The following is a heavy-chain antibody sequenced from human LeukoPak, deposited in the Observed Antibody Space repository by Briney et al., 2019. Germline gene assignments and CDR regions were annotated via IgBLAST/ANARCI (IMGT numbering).Heavy chain of an antibody. J-gene: IGHJ3*02. CDR2: TSRSSGA. D-gene: IGHD2-2*03. Sequence: QPGGSLRLSCVGSGFTFSAYDMQWVRQAPGKGLDWVSGTSRSSGAHYTDSVKGRFTISRDNSKDTLYLQMDILRAEDTAVYYCAQGGYFAFNMWGQGTMVTVSS. CDR3: AQGGYFAFNM. V-gene: IGHV3-23*01. CDR1: GFTFSAYD.